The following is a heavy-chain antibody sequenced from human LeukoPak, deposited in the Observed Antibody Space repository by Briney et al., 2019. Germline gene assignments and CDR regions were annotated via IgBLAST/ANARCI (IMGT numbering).Heavy chain of an antibody. D-gene: IGHD6-13*01. V-gene: IGHV4-34*01. CDR2: INHSGST. CDR3: ARGRQLYFDY. J-gene: IGHJ4*02. Sequence: SETLSLTCAVYGGSFSGYYWSWIRQPPGKGLEWIGEINHSGSTNYNPSLKSRVTISVDTSKNQFSLKLSSVTAADRAVYYCARGRQLYFDYWGQGTLVTVSS. CDR1: GGSFSGYY.